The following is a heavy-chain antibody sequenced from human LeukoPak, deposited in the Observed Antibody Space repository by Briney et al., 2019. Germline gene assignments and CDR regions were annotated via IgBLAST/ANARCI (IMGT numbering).Heavy chain of an antibody. CDR1: GFTLSSYA. Sequence: VGSLRLSCAASGFTLSSYAMSWVRQAPGKGLEWVSAISGSGGSTYYADSVKGRFTISRDNSKNTLYLQMNSLRAEDTAVYYCAKRGVPAASSPAYYFDYWGQGTLVTVSS. CDR3: AKRGVPAASSPAYYFDY. J-gene: IGHJ4*02. V-gene: IGHV3-23*01. D-gene: IGHD2-2*01. CDR2: ISGSGGST.